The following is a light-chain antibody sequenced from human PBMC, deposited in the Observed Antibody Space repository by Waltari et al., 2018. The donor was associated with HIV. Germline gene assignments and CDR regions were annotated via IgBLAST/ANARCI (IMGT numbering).Light chain of an antibody. V-gene: IGKV4-1*01. CDR1: QSVLYSSNNNNY. Sequence: DIVMTQSPDSLAVSLGERATINCKSSQSVLYSSNNNNYLAWYQQKPGQPPKLLFYWASTRESGVPDRFSGSGSGTDFTLTISSLQAEDVAVYYCQQYYSTPLTFGGGTTVEIK. CDR3: QQYYSTPLT. J-gene: IGKJ4*01. CDR2: WAS.